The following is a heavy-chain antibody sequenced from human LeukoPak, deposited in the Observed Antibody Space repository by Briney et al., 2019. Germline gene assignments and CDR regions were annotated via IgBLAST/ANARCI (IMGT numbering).Heavy chain of an antibody. V-gene: IGHV1-69*05. J-gene: IGHJ4*02. CDR3: ARDRYDSSGYYKD. CDR1: GGTFSSYA. Sequence: GASVKVSCKSSGGTFSSYAISWVRQAPGQGLERMGRIIPIFGTANYAQKFQGRVTITTDESTSTAYMELSSLRSEDTAVYYRARDRYDSSGYYKDWGQGTLVTVSS. CDR2: IIPIFGTA. D-gene: IGHD3-22*01.